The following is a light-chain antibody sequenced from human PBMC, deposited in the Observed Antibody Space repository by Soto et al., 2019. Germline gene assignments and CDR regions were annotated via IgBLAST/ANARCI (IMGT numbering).Light chain of an antibody. V-gene: IGKV3-20*01. CDR2: GAS. CDR3: KQYHTSPLT. J-gene: IGKJ1*01. CDR1: QSVSSSY. Sequence: IVLTQSPGTLSFSPGERATFSCRASQSVSSSYIAWYQQKRGQAPRRLIYGASIRATGIPDRFSGSGSGTDFTLTISRLEPEDFALYYCKQYHTSPLTFGQGTQVDIX.